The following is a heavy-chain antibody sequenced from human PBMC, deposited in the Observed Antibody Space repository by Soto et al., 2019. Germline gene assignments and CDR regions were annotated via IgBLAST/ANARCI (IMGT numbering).Heavy chain of an antibody. CDR3: ARDTATALPDA. Sequence: QVQLVQSGTEVKKPGASVKVSCKASGYTFTSYAISWVRQAPGQGLEWMGWINPYNGNTNYAQKLQGRVTMTTDTSPSTADMELRSLRSDDTAVYYCARDTATALPDAWGQGTLVTVSS. J-gene: IGHJ4*02. V-gene: IGHV1-18*01. D-gene: IGHD5-18*01. CDR2: INPYNGNT. CDR1: GYTFTSYA.